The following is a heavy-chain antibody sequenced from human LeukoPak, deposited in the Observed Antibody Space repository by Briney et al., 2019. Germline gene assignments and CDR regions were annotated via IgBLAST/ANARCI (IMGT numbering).Heavy chain of an antibody. D-gene: IGHD1-26*01. Sequence: GGSLRLSCAASGFTFDDYTMHWVRQAPGKGLEWVSLISWDGGSTYYADSVKGRFTISRDNSKNSLYLQMNSLRTEDTALYYCARETRGYLDYWGQGTLVTVSS. CDR1: GFTFDDYT. CDR2: ISWDGGST. CDR3: ARETRGYLDY. V-gene: IGHV3-43*01. J-gene: IGHJ4*02.